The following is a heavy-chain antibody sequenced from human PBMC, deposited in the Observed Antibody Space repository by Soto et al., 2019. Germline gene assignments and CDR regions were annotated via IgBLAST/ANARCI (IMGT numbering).Heavy chain of an antibody. Sequence: ASGKVSCKASVYTFTSYAMHWVRQAPGQRLEWMGWINAGNGNTKYSQKFQGRVTITRDTPASTAYMELSSLRSEDTAVYYCASERVKGSGSPYRYYYGMDVWGQGTTVTVSS. D-gene: IGHD3-10*01. CDR3: ASERVKGSGSPYRYYYGMDV. CDR2: INAGNGNT. J-gene: IGHJ6*02. CDR1: VYTFTSYA. V-gene: IGHV1-3*01.